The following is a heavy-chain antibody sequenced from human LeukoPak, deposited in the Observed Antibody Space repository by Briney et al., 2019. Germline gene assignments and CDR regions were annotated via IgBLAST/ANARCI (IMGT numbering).Heavy chain of an antibody. D-gene: IGHD5-18*01. J-gene: IGHJ4*02. CDR1: GGSISSSNW. CDR3: ARFGGYNYGYVPSLEY. Sequence: SETLSLTCAVSGGSISSSNWWSWVRQPPGKGLEWIGEIYHSGSTNYNPSLKSRVTISVDKSKNQFSLNLTSVTAADTAVYFCARFGGYNYGYVPSLEYWGQGKLVTVSS. CDR2: IYHSGST. V-gene: IGHV4-4*02.